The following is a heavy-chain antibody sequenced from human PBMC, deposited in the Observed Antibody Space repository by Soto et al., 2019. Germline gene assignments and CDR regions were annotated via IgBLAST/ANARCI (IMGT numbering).Heavy chain of an antibody. Sequence: PGGSLRLSCAASGFTFSSYAMHWVRQAPGKGLEWVAVISYDGSNKYYADSVKGRFTISRDNSKNTLYLQMNSLRAEDTAVYYCARDGPERWYDFWSGYRWDYYYYGMDVWGQGTTVTVS. J-gene: IGHJ6*02. CDR1: GFTFSSYA. D-gene: IGHD3-3*01. CDR2: ISYDGSNK. CDR3: ARDGPERWYDFWSGYRWDYYYYGMDV. V-gene: IGHV3-30-3*01.